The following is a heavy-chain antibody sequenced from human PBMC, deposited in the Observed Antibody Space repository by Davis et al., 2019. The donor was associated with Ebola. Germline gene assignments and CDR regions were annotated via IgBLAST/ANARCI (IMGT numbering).Heavy chain of an antibody. J-gene: IGHJ4*02. CDR1: GFTFSDYY. CDR2: IGGGGVST. CDR3: AKDSRGYYQPIDC. D-gene: IGHD3-3*01. Sequence: GGSLRLSCAASGFTFSDYYMSWIRQAPGKGLEWVASIGGGGVSTYYADSVKGRFSISRDNARNTLYLQMNSLRAEDTAIYYCAKDSRGYYQPIDCWGQGTLVTVSS. V-gene: IGHV3-23*01.